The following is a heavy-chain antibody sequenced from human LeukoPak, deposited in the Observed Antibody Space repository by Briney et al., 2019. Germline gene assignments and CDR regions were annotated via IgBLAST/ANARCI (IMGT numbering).Heavy chain of an antibody. CDR1: GFTFSSYS. V-gene: IGHV3-21*01. CDR3: ARDTPGYCSSTSCLFGMDV. D-gene: IGHD2-2*01. Sequence: GGSLRLSCAASGFTFSSYSMNWVRQAPGKGLEWVSSISSSSSYIYYADSVKGRFTISRDNAKNSLYLQMNSLRAEDAAVYYCARDTPGYCSSTSCLFGMDVWGQGTTVTVSS. CDR2: ISSSSSYI. J-gene: IGHJ6*02.